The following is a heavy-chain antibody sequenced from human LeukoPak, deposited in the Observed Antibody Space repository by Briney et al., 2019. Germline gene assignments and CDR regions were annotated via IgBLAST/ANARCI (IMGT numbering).Heavy chain of an antibody. V-gene: IGHV3-23*01. CDR2: ISGSGGST. CDR1: GFTFSSYA. D-gene: IGHD3-22*01. CDR3: AKAGGGSVYYYDSSGYYPPDY. J-gene: IGHJ4*02. Sequence: GGSLRLSCAASGFTFSSYAMSWVRQAPGKGLEWVSAISGSGGSTYYADSVKGRFTISRDNSKNTLYLQMNSLRAEDTAVYYCAKAGGGSVYYYDSSGYYPPDYWGQGTLVTVSS.